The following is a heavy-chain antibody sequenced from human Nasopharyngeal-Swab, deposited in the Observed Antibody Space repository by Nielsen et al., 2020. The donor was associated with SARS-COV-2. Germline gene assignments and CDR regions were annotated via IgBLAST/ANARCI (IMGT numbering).Heavy chain of an antibody. D-gene: IGHD6-19*01. CDR2: ISSNGGST. Sequence: GVLKISCSASGFTFSSYAMHWVRQAPGKGLEYVSAISSNGGSTYYADSVKGRFTISRDNSKNTLYLQMSSLRAEDTAVYYCVKDLSIAVAGLYYYYYMDVWGKGTTVTVSS. J-gene: IGHJ6*03. CDR3: VKDLSIAVAGLYYYYYMDV. CDR1: GFTFSSYA. V-gene: IGHV3-64D*06.